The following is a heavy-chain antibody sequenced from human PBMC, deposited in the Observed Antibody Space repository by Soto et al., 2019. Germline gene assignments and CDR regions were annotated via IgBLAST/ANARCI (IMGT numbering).Heavy chain of an antibody. CDR3: GRVPDR. V-gene: IGHV4-30-2*01. CDR2: IYHSGIT. J-gene: IGHJ5*02. CDR1: GGSSSSGGYS. Sequence: QLQLQESGSGLVKPSQTLSLTCAVSGGSSSSGGYSWSWIRQPPGKGLEWIGYIYHSGITYYKPSLESRVTISVDRTKNQFSLKLSSETAADTAVYYCGRVPDRWGQGTLVTVSS. D-gene: IGHD2-2*01.